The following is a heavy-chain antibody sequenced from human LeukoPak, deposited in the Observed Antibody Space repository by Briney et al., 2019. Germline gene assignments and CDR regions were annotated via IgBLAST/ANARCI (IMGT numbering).Heavy chain of an antibody. CDR1: GGSISSYY. CDR3: ARSTTGTSPDY. J-gene: IGHJ4*02. Sequence: KPSETLSLTFTVSGGSISSYYWSWIREPPGKGLGWIGYIYYSGSTNYNPSLKSRVTISVDTSKNQFSLKLSSVTAADTAVYYCARSTTGTSPDYWGQGTLVTVSS. D-gene: IGHD1-1*01. CDR2: IYYSGST. V-gene: IGHV4-59*12.